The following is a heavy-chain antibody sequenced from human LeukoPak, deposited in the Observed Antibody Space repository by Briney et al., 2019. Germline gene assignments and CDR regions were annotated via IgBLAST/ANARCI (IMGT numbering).Heavy chain of an antibody. V-gene: IGHV3-7*01. D-gene: IGHD2/OR15-2a*01. CDR2: IKQDGSEK. J-gene: IGHJ4*02. CDR3: SDGGFLELLILGQ. Sequence: GGSLRLSCAASGFSFSRYWMSWVRQAPGKGLEWVAHIKQDGSEKYYVDSVKGRFTISRDNAKNSLYLQMNSLRAEDTAVYYCSDGGFLELLILGQWGQGTLFTAS. CDR1: GFSFSRYW.